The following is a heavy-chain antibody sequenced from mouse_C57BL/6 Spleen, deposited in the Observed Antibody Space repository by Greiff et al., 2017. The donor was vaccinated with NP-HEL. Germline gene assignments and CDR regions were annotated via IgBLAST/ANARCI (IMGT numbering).Heavy chain of an antibody. J-gene: IGHJ2*01. V-gene: IGHV1-26*01. D-gene: IGHD1-1*01. Sequence: VQLQQSGPELVKPGASVKISCKASGYTFTDYYMNWVKQSHGKSLEWIGDINPNNGGTSYIQKFKGKATLTVDKSSSTAYMELRSLPSEDAAVYYCARDYYGSHFDDGGQGTTLTVSS. CDR3: ARDYYGSHFDD. CDR1: GYTFTDYY. CDR2: INPNNGGT.